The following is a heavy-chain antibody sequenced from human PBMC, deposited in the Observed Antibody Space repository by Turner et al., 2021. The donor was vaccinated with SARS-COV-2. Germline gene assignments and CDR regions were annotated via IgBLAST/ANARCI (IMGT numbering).Heavy chain of an antibody. V-gene: IGHV3-33*01. D-gene: IGHD6-13*01. CDR2: IWYDGSNK. J-gene: IGHJ4*02. CDR1: GFTFSGYG. CDR3: ARDRVSSSWTFDY. Sequence: QVQLVESGGGVVQPGRSLRLSCAASGFTFSGYGMQWVRQAPGKGLEWVAVIWYDGSNKYYADSVKGRFTISRDNSKNTLYLQMNSLRAEDTAVYYCARDRVSSSWTFDYWGQGTLVTVSS.